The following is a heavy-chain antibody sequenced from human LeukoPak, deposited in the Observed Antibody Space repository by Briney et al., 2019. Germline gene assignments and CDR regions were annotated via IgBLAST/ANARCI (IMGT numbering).Heavy chain of an antibody. V-gene: IGHV1-69*04. Sequence: SVKVSCKASGGTFSSYAISWVRQAPGQGLEWMGRIIPILGIANYAQKFQGRVTMTEDTSTDTAYMELSSLKSEDTAVYYCATGSRGYSGFPFDYWGQGTLVTVSS. CDR3: ATGSRGYSGFPFDY. CDR2: IIPILGIA. D-gene: IGHD5-12*01. CDR1: GGTFSSYA. J-gene: IGHJ4*02.